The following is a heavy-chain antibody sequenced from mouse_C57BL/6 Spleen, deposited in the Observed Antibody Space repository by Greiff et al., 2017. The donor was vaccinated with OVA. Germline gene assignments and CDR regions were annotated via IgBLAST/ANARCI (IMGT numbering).Heavy chain of an antibody. D-gene: IGHD1-1*01. J-gene: IGHJ2*01. Sequence: QVQLQQPGAELVKPGASVKLSCKASGYTFTSYWMQWVKQRPGQGLEWIGEIDPSDSYTNYNQKFKGKATLTVDTSSSTAYMQLSSLTSEDSAVYYCARQLTLRGDYWGQGTTRTVSS. V-gene: IGHV1-50*01. CDR3: ARQLTLRGDY. CDR2: IDPSDSYT. CDR1: GYTFTSYW.